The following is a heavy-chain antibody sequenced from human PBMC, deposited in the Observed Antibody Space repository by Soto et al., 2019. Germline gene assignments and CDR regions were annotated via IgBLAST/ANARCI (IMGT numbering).Heavy chain of an antibody. CDR2: ISWNSGKL. CDR1: GFTFDDYA. D-gene: IGHD4-17*01. Sequence: EVQLVESGGGLVQPGRSLRLSCAASGFTFDDYAMHWVRQGPGKGLEWVSSISWNSGKLGYADSVKGRFTISRDNTKNSLYRHMNRLRGEDTALYYCAKGASTTVFAFDDYWGQGTLVTVSS. CDR3: AKGASTTVFAFDDY. V-gene: IGHV3-9*01. J-gene: IGHJ4*02.